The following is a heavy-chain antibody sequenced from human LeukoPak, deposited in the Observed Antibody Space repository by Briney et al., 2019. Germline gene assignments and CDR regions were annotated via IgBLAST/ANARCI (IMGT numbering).Heavy chain of an antibody. CDR3: ARLNGDYVGGDY. V-gene: IGHV4-4*08. J-gene: IGHJ4*02. CDR1: GGSISIYY. Sequence: AETLSLTCTVSGGSISIYYWSWIRQPPGKGLEWIGYVYNSGSTDYNPSLKSRVTISVDTSKNQFSLKLSSVTAADTAVYYCARLNGDYVGGDYWGQGTLVTVSS. D-gene: IGHD4-17*01. CDR2: VYNSGST.